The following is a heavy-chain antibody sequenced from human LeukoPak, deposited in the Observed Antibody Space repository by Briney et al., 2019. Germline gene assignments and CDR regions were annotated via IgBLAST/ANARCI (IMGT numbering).Heavy chain of an antibody. J-gene: IGHJ4*02. CDR2: IYSGGST. CDR3: ARTYGDPPRFDH. Sequence: PGGSLRLSCAASGFTVSNSYLTWLRQALGKGLEWISVIYSGGSTYYADSVKGRFTISRDNSKNTLYLQMNSLRAEDTAVYYCARTYGDPPRFDHWGQGTLVTVSS. D-gene: IGHD4-17*01. CDR1: GFTVSNSY. V-gene: IGHV3-66*01.